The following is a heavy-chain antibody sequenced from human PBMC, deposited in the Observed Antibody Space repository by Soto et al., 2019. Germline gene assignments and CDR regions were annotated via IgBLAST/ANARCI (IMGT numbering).Heavy chain of an antibody. CDR2: IYYSGST. CDR3: ARELEMYYFDY. J-gene: IGHJ4*02. Sequence: ETLSLTCTVSGGSISSYYWSWIRQPPGKGLEWIGYIYYSGSTNYNPSLKSRVTISVDTSKNQFSLKLSSVTAADTAVYYCARELEMYYFDYWGQGTLVTVSS. V-gene: IGHV4-59*01. CDR1: GGSISSYY.